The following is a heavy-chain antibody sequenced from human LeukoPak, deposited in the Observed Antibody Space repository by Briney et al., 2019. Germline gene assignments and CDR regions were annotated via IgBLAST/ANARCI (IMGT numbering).Heavy chain of an antibody. CDR1: GDTFSSYA. V-gene: IGHV1-8*02. CDR3: ARDLNSGSVFSWFDP. Sequence: GASVKVSCKASGDTFSSYAINWVRQATGQGLEWMGGMNPNSGNTGFAQKFQGRVTMTRDTSISTAYMELSRLSSDDTALYYCARDLNSGSVFSWFDPWGQGTLVSVSS. J-gene: IGHJ5*01. CDR2: MNPNSGNT. D-gene: IGHD5-12*01.